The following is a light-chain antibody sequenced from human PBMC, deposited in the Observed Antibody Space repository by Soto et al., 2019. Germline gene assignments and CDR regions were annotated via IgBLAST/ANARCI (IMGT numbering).Light chain of an antibody. CDR3: QPYYSTPRT. CDR1: QIVLYSSNNKNY. J-gene: IGKJ5*01. Sequence: DIVMTQSPDSLAVSLGESATINCKSSQIVLYSSNNKNYLAWYQQKPGQPPKLLIYWASTRESGVTDRFSGSGSGTDFTLTISSLQAEDVAVYYCQPYYSTPRTFGQGTRLDIK. CDR2: WAS. V-gene: IGKV4-1*01.